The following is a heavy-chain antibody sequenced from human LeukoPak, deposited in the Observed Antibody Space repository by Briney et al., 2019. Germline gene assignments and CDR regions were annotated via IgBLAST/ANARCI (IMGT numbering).Heavy chain of an antibody. Sequence: PGGSLRLSCAASGFIFGSYGMHWVRQAPGKGLEWVAFTPYHGVSRYYTESVKGRFTISRDNSKSTLHLQMNSLRIEDTAVYYCAKDRHGDYTSDYWGQGTLVIVSS. CDR2: TPYHGVSR. D-gene: IGHD4-17*01. CDR3: AKDRHGDYTSDY. J-gene: IGHJ4*02. CDR1: GFIFGSYG. V-gene: IGHV3-30*02.